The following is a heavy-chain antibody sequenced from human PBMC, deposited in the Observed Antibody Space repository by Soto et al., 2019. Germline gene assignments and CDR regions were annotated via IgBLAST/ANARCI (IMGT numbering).Heavy chain of an antibody. Sequence: ASVKVSCKASGYTFTGYYMHWVRQAPGQGLEWMGWINPNSGGTNYAQKFQGRVTMTRDTSISTAYMELSRLRSDDTAVYYCARAGSRYCSSTSCYRYYYYYYGMDVWGQGTTVTVSS. V-gene: IGHV1-2*02. CDR2: INPNSGGT. CDR1: GYTFTGYY. D-gene: IGHD2-2*01. CDR3: ARAGSRYCSSTSCYRYYYYYYGMDV. J-gene: IGHJ6*02.